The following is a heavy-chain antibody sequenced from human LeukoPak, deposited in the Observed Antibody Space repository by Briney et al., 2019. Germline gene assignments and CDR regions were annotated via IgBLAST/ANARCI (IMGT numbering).Heavy chain of an antibody. D-gene: IGHD1-26*01. V-gene: IGHV3-74*01. CDR2: LASDESNK. CDR3: AKDRSLFGSGSYRGTFDY. CDR1: GLTISDSW. Sequence: HPGGSLRLSCAASGLTISDSWIHWVRQAPGKGLMWVSRLASDESNKIYADSVKGRFTISRDNAKNTLYLQMNSLRAEDTAVYYCAKDRSLFGSGSYRGTFDYWGQGTLVTVSS. J-gene: IGHJ4*02.